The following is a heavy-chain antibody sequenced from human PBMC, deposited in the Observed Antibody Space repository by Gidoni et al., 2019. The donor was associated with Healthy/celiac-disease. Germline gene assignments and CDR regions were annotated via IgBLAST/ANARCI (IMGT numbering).Heavy chain of an antibody. J-gene: IGHJ5*02. V-gene: IGHV4-39*02. CDR1: GGSISSSSYY. Sequence: QLQLQESGPGLVKPAETLSLTCTVSGGSISSSSYYWGWIRQPPGKGLEWIGSIYYSGSTSYNPSLKSRVTISVDTSKNQFSLKLSSVTAADTAVYYCAREASSDWFDPWGQGTLVTVSS. D-gene: IGHD6-25*01. CDR2: IYYSGST. CDR3: AREASSDWFDP.